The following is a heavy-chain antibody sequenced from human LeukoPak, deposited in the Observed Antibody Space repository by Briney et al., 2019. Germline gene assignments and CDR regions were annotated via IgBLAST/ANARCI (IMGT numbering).Heavy chain of an antibody. J-gene: IGHJ3*02. CDR3: AGDSGIWFGTRDAFDI. CDR1: GFTFEDFG. Sequence: PGGSLRLSCAASGFTFEDFGMTWVRQVPGKGLEWVSGINWNGVKTHYADSVKGRFTISRDNAKNTLYLEMNSLRVDDTALYHCAGDSGIWFGTRDAFDIWGQGTMVTVST. D-gene: IGHD3-10*01. V-gene: IGHV3-20*01. CDR2: INWNGVKT.